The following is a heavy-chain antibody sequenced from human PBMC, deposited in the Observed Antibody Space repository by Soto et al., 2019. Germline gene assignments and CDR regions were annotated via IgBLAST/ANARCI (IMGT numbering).Heavy chain of an antibody. J-gene: IGHJ6*02. Sequence: ASVKVSCKASGYTFTSYGISWVRQAPGQGLEWMGWISAYNGNTNYAQKLQGRVTMTTDTSTSTAYMELRSLRSDDTAVYYCAKTEGYCSSTSCYYYGMYVWGQGTTVTVSS. CDR1: GYTFTSYG. D-gene: IGHD2-2*01. CDR2: ISAYNGNT. V-gene: IGHV1-18*01. CDR3: AKTEGYCSSTSCYYYGMYV.